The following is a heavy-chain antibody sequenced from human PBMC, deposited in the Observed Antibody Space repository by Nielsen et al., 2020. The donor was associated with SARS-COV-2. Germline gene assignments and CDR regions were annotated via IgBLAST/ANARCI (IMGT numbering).Heavy chain of an antibody. CDR1: GYTFNTFW. Sequence: GESLKIPRKTSGYTFNTFWIGRVRQMPGKGLEWMGIIYPGDSDTRYSPSFQDQVTISADESISTTYLQWRSLKASDTAIYYCAREGRDDSGTERRGMDVWGRGTTVTVS. CDR2: IYPGDSDT. J-gene: IGHJ6*02. D-gene: IGHD3-10*01. CDR3: AREGRDDSGTERRGMDV. V-gene: IGHV5-51*01.